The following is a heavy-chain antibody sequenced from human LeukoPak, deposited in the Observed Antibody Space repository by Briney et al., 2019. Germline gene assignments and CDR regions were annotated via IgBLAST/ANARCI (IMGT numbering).Heavy chain of an antibody. J-gene: IGHJ3*02. CDR3: AREGGDYYDSSGYTDDAFDI. D-gene: IGHD3-22*01. Sequence: GGSLRLSCAASGFTFSDYYMSWIRQAPGKGLEWVSYISSSGSTIYYADSVKGRFTISRDNAKNSLYLQMNSLRAEDTAVYYCAREGGDYYDSSGYTDDAFDIWGQGTMVTVSS. V-gene: IGHV3-11*04. CDR1: GFTFSDYY. CDR2: ISSSGSTI.